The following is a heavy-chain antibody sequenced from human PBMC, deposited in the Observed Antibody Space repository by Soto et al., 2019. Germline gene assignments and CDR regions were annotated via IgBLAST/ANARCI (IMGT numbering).Heavy chain of an antibody. J-gene: IGHJ4*02. CDR3: ASIKETDYYDSSGYYETHDY. Sequence: GGSLRLSCAASGFTFSSYAMHWVRQAPGKGLEWVAVISYDGSNKYYADSVKGRFTISRDNSKNTLYLQMNSLRAEDTAVYYCASIKETDYYDSSGYYETHDYWGQGTLVTVSS. CDR1: GFTFSSYA. V-gene: IGHV3-30-3*01. D-gene: IGHD3-22*01. CDR2: ISYDGSNK.